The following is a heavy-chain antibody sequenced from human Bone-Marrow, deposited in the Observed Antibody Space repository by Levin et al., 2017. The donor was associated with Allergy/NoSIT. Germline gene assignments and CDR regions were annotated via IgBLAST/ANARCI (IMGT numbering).Heavy chain of an antibody. V-gene: IGHV3-23*01. Sequence: GGSLRLSCTASGFTFRDYAMTWVRQAPGKGLEWVSGITQSSAGTYYADSVKGRFTVSRDNSRNTVFLQMNSLTADDTAVYYCAKRAGFRTPYEDAGMVVWGQGTTVTVSS. J-gene: IGHJ6*02. CDR1: GFTFRDYA. CDR3: AKRAGFRTPYEDAGMVV. D-gene: IGHD3/OR15-3a*01. CDR2: ITQSSAGT.